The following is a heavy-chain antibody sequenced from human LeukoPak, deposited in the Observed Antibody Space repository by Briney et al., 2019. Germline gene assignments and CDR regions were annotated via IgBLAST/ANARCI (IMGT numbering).Heavy chain of an antibody. D-gene: IGHD3-10*01. CDR1: GGSFSGYY. Sequence: ASETLSLTCAVYGGSFSGYYWSWIRQPPGKGLEWIGEINHSGSTNYNPSLKSRVTISVDTSKYQFSLKLSSVTAADTAVYYCASYLRGSGSYYFDYWGQGTLVTVSP. J-gene: IGHJ4*02. V-gene: IGHV4-34*01. CDR2: INHSGST. CDR3: ASYLRGSGSYYFDY.